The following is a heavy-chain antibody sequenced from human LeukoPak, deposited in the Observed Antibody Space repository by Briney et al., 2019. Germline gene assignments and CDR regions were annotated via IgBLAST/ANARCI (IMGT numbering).Heavy chain of an antibody. CDR3: AREGGGWYLDY. V-gene: IGHV4-4*07. Sequence: SETLSLTCSVSGGSISPHYYNWFRQPAGKGLEWIGRIYTSGSTNYSPSLKSRVTMSIDTSKNQFSLKLSSVTAADTAVYYCAREGGGWYLDYWGQGTLVTVSS. CDR1: GGSISPHY. D-gene: IGHD6-19*01. CDR2: IYTSGST. J-gene: IGHJ4*02.